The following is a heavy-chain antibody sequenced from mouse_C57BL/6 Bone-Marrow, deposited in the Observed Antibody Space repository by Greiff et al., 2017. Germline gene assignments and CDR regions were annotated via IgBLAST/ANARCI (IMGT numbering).Heavy chain of an antibody. CDR1: GFTFSDYG. V-gene: IGHV5-17*01. J-gene: IGHJ4*01. Sequence: DVKLVESGGGLVKPGGSLKLSCAASGFTFSDYGMHWVRQAPEKGLEWVAYISSGSSTIYYADTVKGRFTISRDNAKNTLFLQMTSLRSEDTAMYYCARRDYYYGSSYSGAMDYWGQGTSVTVSS. CDR2: ISSGSSTI. D-gene: IGHD1-1*01. CDR3: ARRDYYYGSSYSGAMDY.